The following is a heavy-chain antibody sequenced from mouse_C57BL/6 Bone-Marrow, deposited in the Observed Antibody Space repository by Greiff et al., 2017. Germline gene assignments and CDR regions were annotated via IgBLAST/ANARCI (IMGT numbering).Heavy chain of an antibody. CDR1: GYTFTSYD. Sequence: QVQLQQSGPELVKPGASVKLSCKASGYTFTSYDINWVKQRPGQGLEWIGWIYPRDGSTKYNEKFKGKATLTVDTSSSTAYMELHSRTSADSAVYFCARLEFDGSSGDWYVDVWGTGTTVTVSS. J-gene: IGHJ1*03. CDR3: ARLEFDGSSGDWYVDV. CDR2: IYPRDGST. V-gene: IGHV1-85*01. D-gene: IGHD1-1*01.